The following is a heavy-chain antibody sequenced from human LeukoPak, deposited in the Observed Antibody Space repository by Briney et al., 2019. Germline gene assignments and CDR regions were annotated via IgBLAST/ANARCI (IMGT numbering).Heavy chain of an antibody. CDR1: GFTFSSYA. J-gene: IGHJ4*02. D-gene: IGHD6-13*01. V-gene: IGHV3-23*01. Sequence: GGSLRLSCAVSGFTFSSYAMSWVRQAPGKGLEWVSTISGSGDNTYSADSVRGRFTISRDNTKDTLYLQMNSLRAEDTAIYYCAKVSWANYFDYWGQGTLVTVSS. CDR2: ISGSGDNT. CDR3: AKVSWANYFDY.